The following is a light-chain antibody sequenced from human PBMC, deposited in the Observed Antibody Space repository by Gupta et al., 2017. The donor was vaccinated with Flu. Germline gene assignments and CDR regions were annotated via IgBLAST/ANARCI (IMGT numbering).Light chain of an antibody. CDR1: SSNIGAGYD. CDR3: QSYDSSLSGFYV. V-gene: IGLV1-40*01. J-gene: IGLJ1*01. CDR2: GNS. Sequence: QSVLTQPPPVSGAPGQRVTISCTGSSSNIGAGYDVHWYQQLPGTAPKLLIYGNSNRPSGVPDRFSCSKSGTSASLAITGLQAEDEADYYCQSYDSSLSGFYVFGTGTKVTVL.